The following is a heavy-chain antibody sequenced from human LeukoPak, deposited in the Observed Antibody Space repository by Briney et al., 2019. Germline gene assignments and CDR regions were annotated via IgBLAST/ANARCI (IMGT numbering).Heavy chain of an antibody. D-gene: IGHD2-15*01. J-gene: IGHJ4*02. CDR1: GFTFSGFG. Sequence: PGGSLRLSCAASGFTFSGFGMHWVRQAPGKGLEWVAFIQYNGNNKYYANSVKGRFTLSRDNSENTLYLQMNSLRAEDTAIYYCAKGRGYCTGGSCYSDYWGQGTLVTVSS. CDR3: AKGRGYCTGGSCYSDY. CDR2: IQYNGNNK. V-gene: IGHV3-30*02.